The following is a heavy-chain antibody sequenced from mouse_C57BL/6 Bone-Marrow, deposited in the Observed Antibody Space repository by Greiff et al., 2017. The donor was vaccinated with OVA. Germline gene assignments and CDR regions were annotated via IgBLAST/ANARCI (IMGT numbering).Heavy chain of an antibody. CDR2: IYPRSGNT. CDR3: AREGSTMVTYYFDY. Sequence: QVQLQQSGAELARPGASVKLSCKASGYTFTSYGISWVKQRTGQGLEWIGEIYPRSGNTYYNEKFKGKATLTADKSSSTAYMELRSLTSEDSAVYFCAREGSTMVTYYFDYWGQGTTLTVSS. D-gene: IGHD2-2*01. J-gene: IGHJ2*01. CDR1: GYTFTSYG. V-gene: IGHV1-81*01.